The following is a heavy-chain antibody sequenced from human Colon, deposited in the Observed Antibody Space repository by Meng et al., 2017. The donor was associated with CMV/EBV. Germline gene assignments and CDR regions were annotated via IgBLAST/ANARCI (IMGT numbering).Heavy chain of an antibody. D-gene: IGHD2-15*01. CDR3: ARSHVVPCDA. Sequence: GESLKISCAASGFIFSYYWMSWVRQAPGKGLEWVANINQGGGETYYVDSVKGRFTISRDNDKNSLFLQMNNLRAEDTAVYYCARSHVVPCDAWGQGTLVTVSS. J-gene: IGHJ5*02. CDR2: INQGGGET. V-gene: IGHV3-7*01. CDR1: GFIFSYYW.